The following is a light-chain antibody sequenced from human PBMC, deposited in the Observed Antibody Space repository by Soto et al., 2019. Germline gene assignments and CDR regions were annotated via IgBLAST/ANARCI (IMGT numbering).Light chain of an antibody. V-gene: IGKV3-20*01. CDR2: EAS. CDR1: QSVGSTY. CDR3: RQFGTSPRYT. J-gene: IGKJ2*01. Sequence: EIVLTQSPGTLSLSPGERATLSCRTSQSVGSTYLAGYQQKPGQAPRLLIYEASRRATGIPDRFSGSGSGTDFTLTISRLEPEDFAVYYCRQFGTSPRYTFGQGTKLEI.